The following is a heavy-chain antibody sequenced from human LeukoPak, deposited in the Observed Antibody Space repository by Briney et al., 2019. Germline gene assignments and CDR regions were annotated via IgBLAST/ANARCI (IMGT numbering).Heavy chain of an antibody. CDR2: ISGGGGST. CDR3: AKGGKWDVTPFDY. Sequence: GGSLRLSCAASGFTFTSYSMNWVRQAPGKGLEWVSTISGGGGSTYYADSVKGRITISRDNSKNTLYLQVNSLRAEDTAVYYCAKGGKWDVTPFDYWGQGTLVTVSS. V-gene: IGHV3-23*01. J-gene: IGHJ4*02. CDR1: GFTFTSYS. D-gene: IGHD1-26*01.